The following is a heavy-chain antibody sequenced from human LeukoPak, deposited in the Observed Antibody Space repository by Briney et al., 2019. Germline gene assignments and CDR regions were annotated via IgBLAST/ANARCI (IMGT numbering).Heavy chain of an antibody. CDR1: GGSFSGYY. Sequence: SETLSLTCAVYGGSFSGYYWSWIRQPPGKGLEWIGEINHSGSTNYNPSLKSRVTISVDTSKNQFSLKLSSVTAADTAVYYCARGQGYADDAFDIWGQGTMVTVSS. V-gene: IGHV4-34*01. J-gene: IGHJ3*02. CDR3: ARGQGYADDAFDI. D-gene: IGHD5-12*01. CDR2: INHSGST.